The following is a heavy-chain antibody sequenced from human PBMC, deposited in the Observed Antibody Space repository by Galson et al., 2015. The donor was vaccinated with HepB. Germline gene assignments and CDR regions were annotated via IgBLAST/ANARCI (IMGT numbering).Heavy chain of an antibody. CDR3: ARDLGYYDDVWGNYDY. CDR2: MSHDGTKK. J-gene: IGHJ4*02. Sequence: SLRLSCAASGFIFSNYALHWVRQAPGKGLEWVAVMSHDGTKKYFADSVKGRFTISGDSSNKTLSLQMNNLRPDDTAIYYCARDLGYYDDVWGNYDYWGQGTLVTVSS. D-gene: IGHD3-16*01. CDR1: GFIFSNYA. V-gene: IGHV3-30*14.